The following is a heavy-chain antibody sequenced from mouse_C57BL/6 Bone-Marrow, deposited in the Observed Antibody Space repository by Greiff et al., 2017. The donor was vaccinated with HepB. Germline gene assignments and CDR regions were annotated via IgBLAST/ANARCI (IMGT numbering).Heavy chain of an antibody. D-gene: IGHD2-4*01. CDR2: IYPRDGST. V-gene: IGHV1-78*01. CDR3: ARPYYDYDEAMDY. CDR1: GYTFTDHT. J-gene: IGHJ4*01. Sequence: VQLQESDAELVKPGASVKISCKVSGYTFTDHTIHWMKQRPEQGLEWIGYIYPRDGSTKYNEKFKGKATLTADKSSSTAYMQLNSLTSEDSAVYFCARPYYDYDEAMDYWGQGTSVTVSS.